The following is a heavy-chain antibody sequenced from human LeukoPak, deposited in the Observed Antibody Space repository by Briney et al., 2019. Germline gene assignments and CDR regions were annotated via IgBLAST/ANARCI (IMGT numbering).Heavy chain of an antibody. V-gene: IGHV4-4*07. D-gene: IGHD3-3*01. CDR2: ISTTGST. CDR1: GGSISSYY. Sequence: KPSETLSLTCTVSGGSISSYYWSWIRQSAGKGLEWIGRISTTGSTYYNPSFQSRVTMSADPSKTLFFLRLRSVTAADTAVYYCARSPSTIGWNWGYYFDYWGQGSLVTVS. J-gene: IGHJ4*02. CDR3: ARSPSTIGWNWGYYFDY.